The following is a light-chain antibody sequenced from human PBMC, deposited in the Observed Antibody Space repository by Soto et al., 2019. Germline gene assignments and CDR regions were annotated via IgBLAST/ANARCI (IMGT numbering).Light chain of an antibody. Sequence: DIQMTQSPSSLSASVGDRVTITCQASQDISNYLNWYQQKPGKAPKLLIYDASNLETGVPSRFSASGSGTDFTFTISSLQPEDIATYYCQQNDNLPPTFGQGTKLEIK. CDR2: DAS. J-gene: IGKJ2*01. CDR3: QQNDNLPPT. CDR1: QDISNY. V-gene: IGKV1-33*01.